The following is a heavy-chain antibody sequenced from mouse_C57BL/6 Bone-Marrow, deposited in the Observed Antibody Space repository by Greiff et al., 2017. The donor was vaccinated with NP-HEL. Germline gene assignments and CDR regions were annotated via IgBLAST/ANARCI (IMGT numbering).Heavy chain of an antibody. D-gene: IGHD3-2*02. J-gene: IGHJ4*01. V-gene: IGHV1-55*01. Sequence: QVPLQQPGAELVKPGASVTMSCKASGYTFTSYWITWVKPRPGQGLEWIGDIYPGSGSTNYNEKFTRKATLTVATSSSTAYMQLSSLTSEDSAVYYGARSETAQATPYAMDYWGQGTSVTVSS. CDR2: IYPGSGST. CDR1: GYTFTSYW. CDR3: ARSETAQATPYAMDY.